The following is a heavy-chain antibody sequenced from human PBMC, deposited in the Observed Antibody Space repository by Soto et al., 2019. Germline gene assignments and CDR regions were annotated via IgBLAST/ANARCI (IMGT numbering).Heavy chain of an antibody. CDR3: ATGGILSGGSGTGYFDY. CDR2: FDPEDGET. Sequence: ASVKVSCKVSGYTLTELSMHWVRQAPGKGLEWMGGFDPEDGETIYAQKFQGRVTMTEDTSTDTAYMELSSLRPEDTAVYYCATGGILSGGSGTGYFDYWGQGTLVTVSS. CDR1: GYTLTELS. V-gene: IGHV1-24*01. D-gene: IGHD2-15*01. J-gene: IGHJ4*02.